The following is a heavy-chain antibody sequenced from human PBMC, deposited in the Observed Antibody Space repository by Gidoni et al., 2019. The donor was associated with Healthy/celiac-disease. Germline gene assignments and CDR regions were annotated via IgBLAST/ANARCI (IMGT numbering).Heavy chain of an antibody. CDR3: ARGTVTTVGWFDP. J-gene: IGHJ5*02. CDR2: IYYSGRT. Sequence: QVQLQESGPGLVKPPETLSLTCTVSGGSISSYYWSWIRQPPGKGLEWIGYIYYSGRTNYNPSLKSRVTISVDTSKNQFSLKLSSVTAADTAVYYCARGTVTTVGWFDPWGQGTLVTVSS. CDR1: GGSISSYY. D-gene: IGHD4-4*01. V-gene: IGHV4-59*01.